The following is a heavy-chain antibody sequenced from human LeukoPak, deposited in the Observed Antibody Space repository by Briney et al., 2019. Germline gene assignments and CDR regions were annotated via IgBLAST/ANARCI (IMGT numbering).Heavy chain of an antibody. CDR3: ARVGSSWDILDY. J-gene: IGHJ4*02. V-gene: IGHV1-8*01. CDR2: MNPNSGNT. D-gene: IGHD6-13*01. CDR1: GYTFTSYD. Sequence: ASVKVSCKASGYTFTSYDINWVRQATGQGLEWMGWMNPNSGNTGYAQKFQGRVTMTRNTSISTAYMELSSLRSEDTAVYYCARVGSSWDILDYWGQGTLVTVSS.